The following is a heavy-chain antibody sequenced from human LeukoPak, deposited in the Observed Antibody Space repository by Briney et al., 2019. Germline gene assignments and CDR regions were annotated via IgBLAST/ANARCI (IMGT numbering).Heavy chain of an antibody. CDR2: IYHSGST. V-gene: IGHV4-30-2*01. J-gene: IGHJ4*02. D-gene: IGHD3-22*01. Sequence: SQTLSLTCAVSGGSISSGGYSWCWIRQPPGKGLEWFGYIYHSGSTYYNPSLKSRVTISVDRSKNQFSLKLSSVTAADTAVYYCARGGDSSGYYTFDYWGQGTLVTVSS. CDR1: GGSISSGGYS. CDR3: ARGGDSSGYYTFDY.